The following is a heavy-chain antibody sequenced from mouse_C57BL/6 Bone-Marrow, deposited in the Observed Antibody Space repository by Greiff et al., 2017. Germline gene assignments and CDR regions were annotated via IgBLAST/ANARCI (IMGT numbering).Heavy chain of an antibody. J-gene: IGHJ3*01. D-gene: IGHD1-1*01. CDR2: IWGVGST. Sequence: VKLVESGPGLVAPSQSLSITCTVSGFSLTSYGVDWVRQSPGKGLEWLGVIWGVGSTNYNSALKSRLSISKDNSKSQVFLKMNSLQPDDTAMYYCAINYYGSSPFAYWGQGTLVTVSA. CDR1: GFSLTSYG. V-gene: IGHV2-6*01. CDR3: AINYYGSSPFAY.